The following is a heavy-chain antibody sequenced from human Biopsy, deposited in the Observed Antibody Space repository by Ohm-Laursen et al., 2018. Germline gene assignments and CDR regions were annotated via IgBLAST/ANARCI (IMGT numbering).Heavy chain of an antibody. V-gene: IGHV4-61*01. D-gene: IGHD2-2*01. CDR3: ARDVKRYCSGTSCDSGYFGMDV. CDR2: VYYSGTT. CDR1: GGSVSDSFHF. Sequence: TLSLTCTVSGGSVSDSFHFWSWIRQPPGKGLEWLGDVYYSGTTNYNPSLKSRLTISVDTSKNQFSLNLNSVTAADTAVYFCARDVKRYCSGTSCDSGYFGMDVWGQGTTVTVS. J-gene: IGHJ6*02.